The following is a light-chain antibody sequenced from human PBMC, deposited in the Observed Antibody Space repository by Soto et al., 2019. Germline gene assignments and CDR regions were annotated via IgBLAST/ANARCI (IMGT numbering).Light chain of an antibody. CDR2: KTS. CDR3: QQYHSYSWT. CDR1: QTISAW. Sequence: DIQMTQSPSTLSASLGERVSITCRASQTISAWVAWYQQKPGKAPKLLIYKTSSLESGVPPRFSGSGSGTEFTLTISSLQPDDSATYYCQQYHSYSWTFGQGTKVDIK. V-gene: IGKV1-5*03. J-gene: IGKJ1*01.